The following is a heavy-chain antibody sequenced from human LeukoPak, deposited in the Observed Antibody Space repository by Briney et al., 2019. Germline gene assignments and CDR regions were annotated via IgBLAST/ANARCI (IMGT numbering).Heavy chain of an antibody. CDR1: GGTFSSHA. V-gene: IGHV1-69*04. J-gene: IGHJ4*02. CDR2: IIPILGIA. D-gene: IGHD6-13*01. CDR3: ASYRDSSSRKIDY. Sequence: SVKVSCKASGGTFSSHAISWVRQAPGQGLEWMGRIIPILGIANYAQKFQGRVTITADKSTSTAYMELSSLRSEDTAVYYCASYRDSSSRKIDYWGQGTLVTVSS.